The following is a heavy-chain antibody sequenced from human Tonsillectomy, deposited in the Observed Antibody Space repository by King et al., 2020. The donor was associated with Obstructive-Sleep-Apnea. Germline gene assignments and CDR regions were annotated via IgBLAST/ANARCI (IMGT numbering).Heavy chain of an antibody. V-gene: IGHV3-48*04. CDR1: GFTFNNYN. CDR2: ISSSSSTI. Sequence: VQLVESGGVLVQPGGSLRLSCAASGFTFNNYNMNWVRQAPGKWLECGSYISSSSSTIYYADSVKGRVTIARDNAKNSLYLQMNSLRAEDTAVYYCARGGYYYDSSPDYWGQGTLVTVSS. J-gene: IGHJ4*02. CDR3: ARGGYYYDSSPDY. D-gene: IGHD3-22*01.